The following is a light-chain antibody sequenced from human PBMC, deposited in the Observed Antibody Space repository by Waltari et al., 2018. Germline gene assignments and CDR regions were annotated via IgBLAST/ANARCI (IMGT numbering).Light chain of an antibody. CDR2: EVT. Sequence: QSALTQPPSASGSPGQSVTIPRTGTSTDTGAYHYVPWYQPHPGNAPNLWIYEVTERPSGVPDRFSGSKSGNTASLTVSGLQGEDEADYYCASFAGSNNLFGGGTKLTVL. CDR3: ASFAGSNNL. J-gene: IGLJ2*01. V-gene: IGLV2-8*01. CDR1: STDTGAYHY.